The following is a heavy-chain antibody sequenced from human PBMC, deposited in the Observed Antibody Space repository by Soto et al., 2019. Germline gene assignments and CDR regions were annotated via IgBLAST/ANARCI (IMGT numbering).Heavy chain of an antibody. CDR2: INVGNAKT. D-gene: IGHD6-19*01. Sequence: QVQLVQSGAEEKKPGASVKVSCKASGYTFTSYAIQWVRQAPGQRLEWMGYINVGNAKTKYSQKFQGRVTVTRDASASTAYMELSSLRFEDTAVYYCWWSGGGWYGGNGFDIWGQGTMVTVSS. CDR3: WWSGGGWYGGNGFDI. CDR1: GYTFTSYA. J-gene: IGHJ3*02. V-gene: IGHV1-3*05.